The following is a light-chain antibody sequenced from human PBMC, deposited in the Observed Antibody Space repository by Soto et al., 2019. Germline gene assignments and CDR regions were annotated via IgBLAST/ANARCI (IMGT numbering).Light chain of an antibody. CDR2: DTS. CDR1: QSVINY. V-gene: IGKV3-11*01. J-gene: IGKJ4*01. CDR3: QQRATWPLT. Sequence: EIVLTPSPATLSLSPVEIASLSCRASQSVINYLAWYQQTPGQAPRLLIYDTSNRASGIPARFSGSGSGTDFTLIISSLEPEDFAVYYCQQRATWPLTFGGGTKVDIK.